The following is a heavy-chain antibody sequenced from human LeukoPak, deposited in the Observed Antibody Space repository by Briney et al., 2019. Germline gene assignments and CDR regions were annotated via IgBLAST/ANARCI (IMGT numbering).Heavy chain of an antibody. V-gene: IGHV4-38-2*01. J-gene: IGHJ6*03. CDR3: ARHPGAQKVVPAALYYMDV. CDR2: IYHSGST. D-gene: IGHD2-2*01. Sequence: SETLSLTCAVSGYSISSGYYWGWIRQPPGKGLEWIGSIYHSGSTYYNPSPKSRVTISVDTSKNQFSLKLSSVTAADTAVYYCARHPGAQKVVPAALYYMDVWGKGTTVTVSS. CDR1: GYSISSGYY.